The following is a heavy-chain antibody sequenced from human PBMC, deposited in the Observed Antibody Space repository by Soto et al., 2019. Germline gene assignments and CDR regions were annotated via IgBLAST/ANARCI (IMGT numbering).Heavy chain of an antibody. Sequence: TSATLSLTCTVSGDSITSGTYYWSWIRQPPGKGLEWVGFVFHSGTTFYNPSLKSRVLMSADTSKNQFSLNVRSLTAADTAVYYCARARGYCTGASCSLFYFYGLDVWGQGTTVTVSS. J-gene: IGHJ6*02. D-gene: IGHD2-8*02. CDR2: VFHSGTT. V-gene: IGHV4-30-4*01. CDR3: ARARGYCTGASCSLFYFYGLDV. CDR1: GDSITSGTYY.